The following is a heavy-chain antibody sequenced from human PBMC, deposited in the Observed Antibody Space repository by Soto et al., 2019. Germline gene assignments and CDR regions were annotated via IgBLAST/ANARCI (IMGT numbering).Heavy chain of an antibody. CDR2: INSDGSST. D-gene: IGHD3-3*01. Sequence: GGSLRLSCAASGFTFSSYWMHWVRQAPGKGLVWVSRINSDGSSTSYADSVKGRFTISRDNAKNTLYLQMNSLRAEDTAVYYCARVVRFLEWLSHYYYYYYMDVWGKGTTVTVSS. J-gene: IGHJ6*03. CDR3: ARVVRFLEWLSHYYYYYYMDV. V-gene: IGHV3-74*01. CDR1: GFTFSSYW.